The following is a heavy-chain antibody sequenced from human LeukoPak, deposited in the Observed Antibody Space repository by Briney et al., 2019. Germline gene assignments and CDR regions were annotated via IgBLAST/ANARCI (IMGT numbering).Heavy chain of an antibody. CDR1: GGTFSSYA. CDR3: ARHSAPDYHECWFDP. J-gene: IGHJ5*02. V-gene: IGHV1-69*06. D-gene: IGHD5-12*01. CDR2: IIPIFGTA. Sequence: SVKVSCKASGGTFSSYAISWVRQAPGQGLEWMGGIIPIFGTANYAQKFQGRVTITADKSTSTAYMELSSLRSEDTAVYYCARHSAPDYHECWFDPWGQGTLVPVSS.